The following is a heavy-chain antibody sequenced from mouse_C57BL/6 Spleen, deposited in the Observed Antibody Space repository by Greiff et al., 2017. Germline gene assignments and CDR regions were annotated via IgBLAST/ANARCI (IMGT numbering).Heavy chain of an antibody. Sequence: EVQLVESGGGLVKPGGSLKFSCAASGFTFSSYTMSWVRQTPEKRLEWVATISGGGGNTYYPDSVQGRFTISRDNAKNTLYLQMSGLRSEDTALYYCARQGYFDYYGSSYVRNWGQGTLVTVSA. D-gene: IGHD1-1*01. CDR1: GFTFSSYT. CDR2: ISGGGGNT. V-gene: IGHV5-9*01. CDR3: ARQGYFDYYGSSYVRN. J-gene: IGHJ3*01.